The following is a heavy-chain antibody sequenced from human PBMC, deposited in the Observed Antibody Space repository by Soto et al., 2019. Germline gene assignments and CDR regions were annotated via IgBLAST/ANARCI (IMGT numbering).Heavy chain of an antibody. CDR2: IYYSGST. Sequence: SETLSLTCTVSGGSISSGDYYWSWIRQPPGKGLEWIGYIYYSGSTYYNPSLKSRVTISVDTSKNQFSLKLSSVTAADTAVYYCARDSSDDYYSSARNLFYSCGQGSLVPVSS. V-gene: IGHV4-30-4*01. J-gene: IGHJ5*01. CDR3: ARDSSDDYYSSARNLFYS. CDR1: GGSISSGDYY. D-gene: IGHD3-22*01.